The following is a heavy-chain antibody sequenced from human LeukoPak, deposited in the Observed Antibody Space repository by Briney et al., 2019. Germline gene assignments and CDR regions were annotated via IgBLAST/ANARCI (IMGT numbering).Heavy chain of an antibody. J-gene: IGHJ4*02. V-gene: IGHV4-61*01. CDR2: IYYSGST. D-gene: IGHD7-27*01. CDR1: GGSVSSGSYY. Sequence: SETLSLTCTVSGGSVSSGSYYWSWIRQPPGKGLEWIGYIYYSGSTNYNPSLKSRVTISVDTSKNQFSLKLSSVTAADTAVYYCARVLENWGSYHFDYWGQGTLVTVSS. CDR3: ARVLENWGSYHFDY.